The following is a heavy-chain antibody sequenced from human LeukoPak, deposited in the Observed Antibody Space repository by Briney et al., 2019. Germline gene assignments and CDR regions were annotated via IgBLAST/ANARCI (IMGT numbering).Heavy chain of an antibody. Sequence: GGSLRLSCVVSGFTFSSYSMIWVRQAPGKRLQWVANMKEDGSETKYVDSVKGRFTISRDNTKNSLYLQMNSLRAEDTAVYYCGRHRSGSGTYFIDYWGQGTLVSVSS. V-gene: IGHV3-7*01. J-gene: IGHJ4*02. CDR2: MKEDGSET. D-gene: IGHD3-10*01. CDR1: GFTFSSYS. CDR3: GRHRSGSGTYFIDY.